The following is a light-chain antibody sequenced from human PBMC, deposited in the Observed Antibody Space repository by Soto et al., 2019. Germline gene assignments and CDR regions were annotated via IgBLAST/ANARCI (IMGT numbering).Light chain of an antibody. CDR2: EVT. J-gene: IGLJ3*02. CDR1: STDIGGHDY. Sequence: QSALTQPASVSGSPGQSITISCTGTSTDIGGHDYVSWYQHFPGKAPKLILYEVTQRPSGISPRFSGSKSGNTASLTISGLLSEDEGDYYCSSYTTPATLLFGGGTKVTVL. CDR3: SSYTTPATLL. V-gene: IGLV2-14*01.